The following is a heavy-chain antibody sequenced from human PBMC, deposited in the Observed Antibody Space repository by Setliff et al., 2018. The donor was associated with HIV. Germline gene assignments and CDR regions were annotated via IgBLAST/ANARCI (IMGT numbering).Heavy chain of an antibody. CDR2: IVVGSGNT. Sequence: SVKVSCKASGFTFTNSAVQWVRQARGQRLEWIGWIVVGSGNTNYAQKFQERVTVTRDMSASRAYMELSGLRTEDTAVYYCAADPQTGTTSYDAFDIWGQGTVVTVSS. D-gene: IGHD1-7*01. J-gene: IGHJ3*02. CDR1: GFTFTNSA. V-gene: IGHV1-58*01. CDR3: AADPQTGTTSYDAFDI.